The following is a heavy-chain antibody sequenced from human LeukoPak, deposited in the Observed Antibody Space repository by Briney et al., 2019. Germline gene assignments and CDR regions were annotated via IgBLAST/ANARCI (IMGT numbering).Heavy chain of an antibody. CDR2: ISGSGGST. CDR3: AKGPPGGVTAVDPPNDY. CDR1: GFTVSSNY. Sequence: GGSLRLSCAASGFTVSSNYMSWVRQAPGKGLEWVSAISGSGGSTYYADSVKGRFTISRDNSKNTLYLQMNSLRAEDTAVYYCAKGPPGGVTAVDPPNDYWGQGTLVTVSS. D-gene: IGHD3-16*01. J-gene: IGHJ4*02. V-gene: IGHV3-23*01.